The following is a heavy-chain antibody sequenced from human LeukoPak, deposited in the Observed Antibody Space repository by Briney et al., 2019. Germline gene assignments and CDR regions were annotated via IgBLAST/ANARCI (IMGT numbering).Heavy chain of an antibody. CDR3: ARGPPRLNWFDP. Sequence: ASVNVSCKASGYTFTIYAMHWVRQAPGQRLEWMGWINGGNGNTKYSQKLQGRVTITRGTSASTAYMELRSLRSEDTAVFYCARGPPRLNWFDPWGQGTLVTVSS. V-gene: IGHV1-3*01. J-gene: IGHJ5*02. CDR2: INGGNGNT. CDR1: GYTFTIYA. D-gene: IGHD6-25*01.